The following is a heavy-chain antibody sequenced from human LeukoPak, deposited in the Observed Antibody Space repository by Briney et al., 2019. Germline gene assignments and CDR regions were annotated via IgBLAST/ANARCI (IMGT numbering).Heavy chain of an antibody. V-gene: IGHV3-30*02. Sequence: GGSLRLSCAASGFTFSSYGMHWVRQAPGKGLEWVAFIRYDGSNKYYADSVKGRFTISRDNSKNTLYLQMNSLRAEDTAVYYCARRAGAYSHPYDYWGQGTLVTVSS. CDR1: GFTFSSYG. D-gene: IGHD4/OR15-4a*01. CDR2: IRYDGSNK. J-gene: IGHJ4*02. CDR3: ARRAGAYSHPYDY.